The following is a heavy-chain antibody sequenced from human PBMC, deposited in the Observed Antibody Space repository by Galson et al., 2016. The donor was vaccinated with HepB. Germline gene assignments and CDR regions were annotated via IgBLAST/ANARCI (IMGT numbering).Heavy chain of an antibody. D-gene: IGHD3-3*01. CDR3: AISLTGSYDFLGVIYDYYAIDV. V-gene: IGHV5-51*01. Sequence: SGAEVKNPGESLKISCRGSGYTFGSYWIGWVRQMPGKGLEWMGIIYPGDFDTRYSPSFQGQVTISVDNSISTAYLQWGSLKASDTAMYYCAISLTGSYDFLGVIYDYYAIDVWGQGTTVTDSS. J-gene: IGHJ6*02. CDR2: IYPGDFDT. CDR1: GYTFGSYW.